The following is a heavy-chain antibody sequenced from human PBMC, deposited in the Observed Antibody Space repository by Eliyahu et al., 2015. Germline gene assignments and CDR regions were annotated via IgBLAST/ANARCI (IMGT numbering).Heavy chain of an antibody. D-gene: IGHD6-19*01. Sequence: QVQLEESGPRLVKPSETLSLTCSVSGGSMTSXYWSWIRQPPGKGLEWIGDIYDSGSTNYIPSLKSRVSISIDTSKKQFSLKLSSVTAADTAVYYCARVSWYSSGWWRLDSWGQGTLVTVSS. CDR2: IYDSGST. CDR1: GGSMTSXY. V-gene: IGHV4-59*01. CDR3: ARVSWYSSGWWRLDS. J-gene: IGHJ4*02.